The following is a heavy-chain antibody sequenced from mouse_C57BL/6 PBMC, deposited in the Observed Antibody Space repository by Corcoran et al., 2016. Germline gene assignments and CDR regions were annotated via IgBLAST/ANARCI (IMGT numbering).Heavy chain of an antibody. D-gene: IGHD2-5*01. Sequence: EVQLQQSGPELVKPGASVKISCKASGYTFTDYYMNWVKQSHGKSLEWIGDINPNNGGTSYNQKFKGKATLTVDKSSSTAYMELRSLTSEDSAVYYCATYSNYFGFAYWGQGTLVTVSA. CDR2: INPNNGGT. V-gene: IGHV1-26*01. J-gene: IGHJ3*01. CDR1: GYTFTDYY. CDR3: ATYSNYFGFAY.